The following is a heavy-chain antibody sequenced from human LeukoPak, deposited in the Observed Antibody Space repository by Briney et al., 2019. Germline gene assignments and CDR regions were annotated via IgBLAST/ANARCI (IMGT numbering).Heavy chain of an antibody. J-gene: IGHJ3*02. D-gene: IGHD7-27*01. CDR2: MNPNSGNT. V-gene: IGHV1-8*02. CDR1: GGTFSSYA. CDR3: ARTVTGTSPLDI. Sequence: ASVKVSYKASGGTFSSYATSWVRQATGQGLEWMGWMNPNSGNTGYAQKFQGRVTMTRNTSISTAYMELSSLRSEDTAVYYCARTVTGTSPLDIWGQGTMVTVSS.